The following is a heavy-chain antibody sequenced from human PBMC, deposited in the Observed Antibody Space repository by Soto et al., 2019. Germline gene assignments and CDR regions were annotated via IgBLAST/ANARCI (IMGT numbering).Heavy chain of an antibody. V-gene: IGHV4-30-2*01. D-gene: IGHD2-2*02. J-gene: IGHJ4*02. CDR3: ARGGYCSSTSCYIETYYFDY. CDR1: GGSISSGGYS. Sequence: SETLSLTCAVSGGSISSGGYSWSWIRQPPGKGLEWIGYIYHSGSTYYNPSLKSRVTISVDRSKNQFSLKLSSVTAADTAVCYCARGGYCSSTSCYIETYYFDYWGQGTLVTVSS. CDR2: IYHSGST.